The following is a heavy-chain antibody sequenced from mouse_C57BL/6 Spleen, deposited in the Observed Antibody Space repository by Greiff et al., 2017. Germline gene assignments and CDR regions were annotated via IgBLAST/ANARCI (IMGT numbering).Heavy chain of an antibody. Sequence: QVQLQQSGPELVKPGASVKISCKASGYAFSSSWMNWVKQRPGQGLEWIGRIYPGGGDTNYNGKFKGKATLTADKSSSTAYMQLSSLTSEDSAVXCCARRGSPYAMDYWGQGTSVTVSS. V-gene: IGHV1-82*01. D-gene: IGHD3-1*01. CDR1: GYAFSSSW. CDR3: ARRGSPYAMDY. CDR2: IYPGGGDT. J-gene: IGHJ4*01.